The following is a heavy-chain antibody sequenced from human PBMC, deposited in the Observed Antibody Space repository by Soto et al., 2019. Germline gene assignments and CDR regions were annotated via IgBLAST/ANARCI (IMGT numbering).Heavy chain of an antibody. CDR2: IYWDDDK. CDR1: GFSLSTSGVG. CDR3: AHIMPLSIAAADTAFDP. J-gene: IGHJ5*02. Sequence: QITLKESGPPLVKPTQTLTLTCTFSGFSLSTSGVGVGWIRQPPGKALEWLALIYWDDDKRYSPSLKSRLTITKDTSNNQVVLPMTNMHPVDTATYYCAHIMPLSIAAADTAFDPWGQGTLVTVSS. V-gene: IGHV2-5*02. D-gene: IGHD6-13*01.